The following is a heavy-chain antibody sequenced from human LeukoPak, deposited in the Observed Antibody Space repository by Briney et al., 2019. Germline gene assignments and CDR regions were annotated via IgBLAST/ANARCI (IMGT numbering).Heavy chain of an antibody. CDR1: GYTFTGYY. CDR2: INPSGGST. J-gene: IGHJ3*02. V-gene: IGHV1-46*01. Sequence: ASVNVSCKASGYTFTGYYLHWVRQAPGQGLEWMGLINPSGGSTSYAQKFQGRVTMTRDTSTSTVYMELSSLRSEDTAVYYCARVLFGFSHAFDIWCQGTMVTVSS. D-gene: IGHD2/OR15-2a*01. CDR3: ARVLFGFSHAFDI.